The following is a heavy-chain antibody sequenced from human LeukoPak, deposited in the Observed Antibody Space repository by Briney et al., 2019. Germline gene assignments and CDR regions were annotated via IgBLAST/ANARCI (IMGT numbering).Heavy chain of an antibody. D-gene: IGHD3-9*01. J-gene: IGHJ4*02. CDR3: AKSEYDILTGSDFGY. CDR1: GFTFSSYG. CDR2: IRYDGSNK. V-gene: IGHV3-30*02. Sequence: GGSLRLSCAASGFTFSSYGMHWVRQAPGKGLEWVAFIRYDGSNKYYADSVKGRFTISRDNSKNTLYLQMNSLRAEDTAVYYCAKSEYDILTGSDFGYWGRGTLVTVSS.